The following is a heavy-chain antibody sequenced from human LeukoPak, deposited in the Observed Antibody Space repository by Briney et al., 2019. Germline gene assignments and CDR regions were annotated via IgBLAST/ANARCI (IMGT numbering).Heavy chain of an antibody. CDR3: AKEGTWGNWYFDL. CDR2: ISRDGLTK. CDR1: GFTFSSYG. V-gene: IGHV3-30*18. D-gene: IGHD3-16*01. Sequence: GGSLRLSCAASGFTFSSYGMHWVRQAPGKGLEWVAVISRDGLTKYYADSVKGRFTLHRDNSRNTLYLEMNSLRDEDTAVYYCAKEGTWGNWYFDLWGRGTLVIVTS. J-gene: IGHJ2*01.